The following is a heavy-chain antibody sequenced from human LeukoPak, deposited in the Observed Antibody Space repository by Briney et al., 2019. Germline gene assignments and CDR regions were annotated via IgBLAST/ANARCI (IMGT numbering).Heavy chain of an antibody. CDR3: ARDYGDYEGPGFDY. D-gene: IGHD4-17*01. V-gene: IGHV3-7*01. CDR1: GFTFSSYW. CDR2: IKQDGSEK. J-gene: IGHJ4*02. Sequence: GGSLRLSCAASGFTFSSYWMSWVRQAPGKGLEWVANIKQDGSEKYYVDSVKGRFTISRDNAKNSLYLQMNSLRAEDTAVYYCARDYGDYEGPGFDYWGQGTLVTVSS.